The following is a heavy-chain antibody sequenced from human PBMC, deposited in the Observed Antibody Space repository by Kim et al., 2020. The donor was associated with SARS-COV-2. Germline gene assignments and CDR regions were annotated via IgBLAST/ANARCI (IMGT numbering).Heavy chain of an antibody. J-gene: IGHJ4*02. CDR1: GFTFDDYA. V-gene: IGHV3-9*01. CDR2: ISWNSGSI. Sequence: GGSLRLSCAASGFTFDDYAMHWVRQAPGKGLEWVSGISWNSGSIGYADSVKGRFTISRDNAKNSLYLQMNSLRAEDTALYYCAKDTGMGSSAPATYYYDSSGFDYWGQGTLVTVSS. D-gene: IGHD3-22*01. CDR3: AKDTGMGSSAPATYYYDSSGFDY.